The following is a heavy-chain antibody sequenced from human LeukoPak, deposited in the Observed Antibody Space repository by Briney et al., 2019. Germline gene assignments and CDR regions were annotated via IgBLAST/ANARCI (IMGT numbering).Heavy chain of an antibody. V-gene: IGHV4-31*03. CDR1: GDSISSGDYY. CDR3: ARARGTVAIDY. CDR2: IHYSGST. J-gene: IGHJ4*02. Sequence: SETLSLTCTVSGDSISSGDYYWSWIRQDPGKGLEWIGYIHYSGSTFYNPSLKSRVTISVDTSKNQFSLKLNSVTAADTAVYYCARARGTVAIDYWSQGTLVTVSS. D-gene: IGHD5-12*01.